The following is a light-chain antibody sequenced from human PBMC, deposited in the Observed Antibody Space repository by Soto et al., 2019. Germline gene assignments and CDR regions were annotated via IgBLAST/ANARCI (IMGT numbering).Light chain of an antibody. CDR2: AAS. J-gene: IGKJ4*01. V-gene: IGKV1-27*01. Sequence: DIQMTQSPSSLSASVGDRVTITCRASQAISNDLAWYQQRPGKAPKLLIYAASTLQSGVPSRFSGSGSGTDFTLTISSLQPEDFATYYCQMYNSVSLLTFGGGTKVEIK. CDR1: QAISND. CDR3: QMYNSVSLLT.